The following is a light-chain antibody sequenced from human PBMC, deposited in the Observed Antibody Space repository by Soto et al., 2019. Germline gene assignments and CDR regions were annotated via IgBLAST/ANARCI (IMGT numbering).Light chain of an antibody. J-gene: IGLJ2*01. CDR1: SSDDGGYNY. V-gene: IGLV2-14*01. CDR3: SSYTSRYTLV. CDR2: DVS. Sequence: QSVLTQPASVSGSPGQSVTISCTGTSSDDGGYNYVSWYQQHPGKAPKLMIYDVSNRPSGVSNRFSGSKSDNTACLTISGLQAEDEADYYCSSYTSRYTLVFGGGTKLTVL.